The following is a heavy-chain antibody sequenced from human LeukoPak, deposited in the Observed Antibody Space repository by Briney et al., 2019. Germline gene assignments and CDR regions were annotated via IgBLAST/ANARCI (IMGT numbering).Heavy chain of an antibody. CDR2: ISGSGGST. V-gene: IGHV3-23*01. J-gene: IGHJ4*02. CDR3: ARVITWEHIDY. CDR1: GLTFSNYA. D-gene: IGHD3-10*01. Sequence: GGSLRLSCAASGLTFSNYAMSWVRQAPGKGLDWVSAISGSGGSTYQADSVKGRFTISRDNSKNTLFLQMNSMRAEDTAVYYCARVITWEHIDYWGQGTLVTVSS.